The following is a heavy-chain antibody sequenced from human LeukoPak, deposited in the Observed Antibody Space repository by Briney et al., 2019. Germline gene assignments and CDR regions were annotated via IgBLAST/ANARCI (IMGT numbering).Heavy chain of an antibody. CDR1: GFTFSSYG. V-gene: IGHV3-30*02. Sequence: GGSLTLSCAASGFTFSSYGMHWVRQAPGKGLEWVAFIRYDGSNKYYADSVKGRFTISRDNSKNTLYLQMNSLRAEDTAVYYCAKNYLTPLYCSSTSCHDAFDIWGQGTMVTVSS. CDR3: AKNYLTPLYCSSTSCHDAFDI. CDR2: IRYDGSNK. J-gene: IGHJ3*02. D-gene: IGHD2-2*01.